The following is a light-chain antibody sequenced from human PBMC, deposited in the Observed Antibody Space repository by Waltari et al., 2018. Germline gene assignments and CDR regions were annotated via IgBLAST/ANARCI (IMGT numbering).Light chain of an antibody. CDR1: QSIGRY. J-gene: IGKJ2*01. CDR2: GAS. CDR3: QQSYNTPYT. Sequence: DIQMTQSPSSLSASVGDRVTITCRASQSIGRYLSWCQQKPGKAPKLLIYGASSLQSGVPSRFSGSESGTDFTLTISSMQPEDSATYYCQQSYNTPYTFGQGTKLEI. V-gene: IGKV1-39*01.